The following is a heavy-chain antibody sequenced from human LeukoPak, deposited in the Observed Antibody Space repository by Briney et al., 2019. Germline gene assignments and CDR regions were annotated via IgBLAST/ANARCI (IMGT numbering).Heavy chain of an antibody. V-gene: IGHV3-23*01. Sequence: SGGSLRLSCVVSGFTFSSYAMSWVRLAPGKGLKWVSSISGSGGSTYYADSVKGRFTISRDNSENTVYLQMNSLTAEDTAVYYCAKSGQRGVVHIVVVTATRGAFDIWGQGTMVTVSS. CDR2: ISGSGGST. CDR1: GFTFSSYA. D-gene: IGHD2-21*02. J-gene: IGHJ3*02. CDR3: AKSGQRGVVHIVVVTATRGAFDI.